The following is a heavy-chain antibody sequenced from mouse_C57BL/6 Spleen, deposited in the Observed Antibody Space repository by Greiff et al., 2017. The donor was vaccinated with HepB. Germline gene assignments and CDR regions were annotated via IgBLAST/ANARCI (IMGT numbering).Heavy chain of an antibody. J-gene: IGHJ3*01. D-gene: IGHD2-4*01. CDR2: IDPSDSYT. V-gene: IGHV1-50*01. CDR3: ARPAYYDYSRFAY. Sequence: VQLQQPGAELVKPGASVKLSCKASGYTFTSYWMQWVKQRPGQGLEWIGEIDPSDSYTNYNQKFKGKATLTVDTSSSTAYMQRSSLTSEDSAVYYCARPAYYDYSRFAYWGQGTLVTVSA. CDR1: GYTFTSYW.